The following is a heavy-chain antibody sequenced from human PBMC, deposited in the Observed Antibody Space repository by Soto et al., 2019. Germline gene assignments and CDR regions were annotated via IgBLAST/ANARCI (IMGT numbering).Heavy chain of an antibody. V-gene: IGHV3-74*01. D-gene: IGHD3-16*02. CDR1: GITFSTYW. J-gene: IGHJ4*03. Sequence: EVQLEESGGGLVQPGGSLRLSCAASGITFSTYWMHWVRQAPGKGLVWVSGINSDGSSRAYADSVKGRITISRDNAKNTLYLQMNSLRVEYTAVYYCARGYRYFDYWGQGALVTVSS. CDR3: ARGYRYFDY. CDR2: INSDGSSR.